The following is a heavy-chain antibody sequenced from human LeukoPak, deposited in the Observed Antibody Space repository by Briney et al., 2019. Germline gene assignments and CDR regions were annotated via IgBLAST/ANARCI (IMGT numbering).Heavy chain of an antibody. Sequence: SETLFLTCTVSGGSISSGGYYWSWIRQHPGKGLEWIGYIYYSGSTYYNPALKSRVTISVDTSKNQFSLKLSSVTAADTSVYYCARDVYYGSGSYQFDPWGQATLVTVSS. V-gene: IGHV4-31*03. J-gene: IGHJ5*02. D-gene: IGHD3-10*01. CDR2: IYYSGST. CDR1: GGSISSGGYY. CDR3: ARDVYYGSGSYQFDP.